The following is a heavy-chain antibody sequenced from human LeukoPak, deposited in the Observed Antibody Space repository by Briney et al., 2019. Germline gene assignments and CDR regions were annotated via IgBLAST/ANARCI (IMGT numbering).Heavy chain of an antibody. J-gene: IGHJ5*02. CDR3: TTVGVYYYDH. V-gene: IGHV3-15*01. D-gene: IGHD3-22*01. CDR2: IRSKSHGGTT. CDR1: GLTFSSAW. Sequence: GGSLRLSCTTSGLTFSSAWMTWVRLAPGRGLEWVGRIRSKSHGGTTDYAEPVKGRFITSRDDSKNTVELQMKSLKTEDTGDYFCTTVGVYYYDHWGQGTQVTVSS.